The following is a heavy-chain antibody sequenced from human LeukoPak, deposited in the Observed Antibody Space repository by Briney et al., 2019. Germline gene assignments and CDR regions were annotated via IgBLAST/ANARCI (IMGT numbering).Heavy chain of an antibody. V-gene: IGHV1-69*05. J-gene: IGHJ4*02. D-gene: IGHD3-3*02. CDR1: GGTFSSYA. CDR2: IIPIFGTA. CDR3: ARIGELAYYFDY. Sequence: GASVKVSCKASGGTFSSYAISWVRQAPGQGLEWMGGIIPIFGTANYAQKFQGRVTITTDESTSTAYMELSSLRSEDTAVYYCARIGELAYYFDYWGQGTLVTVSS.